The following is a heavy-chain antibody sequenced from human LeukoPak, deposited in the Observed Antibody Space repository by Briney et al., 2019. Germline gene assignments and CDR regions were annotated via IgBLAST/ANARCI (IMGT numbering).Heavy chain of an antibody. CDR1: GGSVSSGSYY. J-gene: IGHJ5*02. Sequence: SETLSLTCTVSGGSVSSGSYYWSWIRQPPGKGLEWIGYIYYSGSTNYNPSLKSRVTIPVDTSKNQFSLKLSSVTAADTAVYYCARGVYCSSTSCPVRNWFDPWGQGTLVTVSS. CDR2: IYYSGST. V-gene: IGHV4-61*01. CDR3: ARGVYCSSTSCPVRNWFDP. D-gene: IGHD2-2*01.